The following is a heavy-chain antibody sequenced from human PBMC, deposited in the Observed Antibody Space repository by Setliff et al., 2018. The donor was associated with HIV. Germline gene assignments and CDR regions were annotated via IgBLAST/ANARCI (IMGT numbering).Heavy chain of an antibody. D-gene: IGHD3-22*01. V-gene: IGHV4-61*01. CDR3: ASLNYYDSSGYYPH. CDR1: GDSVSSGSYY. Sequence: PSETLSLTCTVSGDSVSSGSYYWSWIRQPPGKGLEWIGYIYYSGTTNYNPSLKSRVTISVDTSKNQFSLELTSVTAADTAVYYCASLNYYDSSGYYPHWGQGTLVTVSS. CDR2: IYYSGTT. J-gene: IGHJ4*02.